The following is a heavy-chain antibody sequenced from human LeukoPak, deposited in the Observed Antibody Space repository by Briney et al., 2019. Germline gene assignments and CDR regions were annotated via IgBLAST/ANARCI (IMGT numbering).Heavy chain of an antibody. CDR1: GGSISIYY. CDR3: ARGSMAQTPDN. CDR2: VYYSGST. D-gene: IGHD2/OR15-2a*01. J-gene: IGHJ4*02. Sequence: SQTLSLTCTVAGGSISIYYWGWIRQPPGRGLEWIGYVYYSGSTNYNPSLKSRVTISVDTSKNQFSLKLISVSAADTAVNYFARGSMAQTPDNWGQGTLVTVSS. V-gene: IGHV4-59*01.